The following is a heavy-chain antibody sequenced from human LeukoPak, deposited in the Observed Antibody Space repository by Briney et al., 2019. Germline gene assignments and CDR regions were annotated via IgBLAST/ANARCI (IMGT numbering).Heavy chain of an antibody. V-gene: IGHV4-31*03. Sequence: SETLSLTCTVSGGSISSGGYYWSWIRQHPGKGLEWIGYIYYSGSTYYNPSLKSRVTISVDTFKNQFSLKLSSVTAADTAVYYCARAPYSGYDFLIDYWGQGTLVTVSS. CDR3: ARAPYSGYDFLIDY. CDR2: IYYSGST. CDR1: GGSISSGGYY. J-gene: IGHJ4*02. D-gene: IGHD5-12*01.